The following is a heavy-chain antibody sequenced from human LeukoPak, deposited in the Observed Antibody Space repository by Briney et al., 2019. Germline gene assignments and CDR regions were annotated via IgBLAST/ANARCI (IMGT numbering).Heavy chain of an antibody. CDR1: GGSISSYY. Sequence: SETLSLTCTVSGGSISSYYWSWIRQPPGKGLEWIGYIYYSGSTNYNPSLKSRVTISVDTSKNQFSLKLSSVTAADTAVYYCARRGYSYGPFDYWGQGTLVTVTS. J-gene: IGHJ4*02. CDR2: IYYSGST. D-gene: IGHD5-18*01. CDR3: ARRGYSYGPFDY. V-gene: IGHV4-59*08.